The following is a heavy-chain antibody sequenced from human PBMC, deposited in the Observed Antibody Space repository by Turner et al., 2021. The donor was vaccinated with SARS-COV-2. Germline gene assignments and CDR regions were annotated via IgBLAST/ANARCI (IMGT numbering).Heavy chain of an antibody. CDR1: GFTFSIYA. J-gene: IGHJ4*02. V-gene: IGHV3-23*01. Sequence: VQLLESGGGLVQPGGSLSLSCPASGFTFSIYAMSWVRQAQGKGLEWVSAISGSGGIKNYADTVKGRYTITRDNYKNTMYMQMNSMRAEDTAVYYCAKGHSGYDLFFDYWGQGTLVTVSS. D-gene: IGHD5-12*01. CDR2: ISGSGGIK. CDR3: AKGHSGYDLFFDY.